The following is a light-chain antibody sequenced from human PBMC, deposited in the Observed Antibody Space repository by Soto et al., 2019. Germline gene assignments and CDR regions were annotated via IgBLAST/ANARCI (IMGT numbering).Light chain of an antibody. CDR3: QHYNSYSEA. J-gene: IGKJ1*01. CDR1: QSISSL. V-gene: IGKV1-5*03. CDR2: KAS. Sequence: IQMTQSPSTLSAAVGDSVTITCRASQSISSLLAWYQQKPGKAPKLLIYKASTLKSGVPSRFSGSGSGTEFTLTISSLQPDDFATYYCQHYNSYSEAFGQGTKVDIK.